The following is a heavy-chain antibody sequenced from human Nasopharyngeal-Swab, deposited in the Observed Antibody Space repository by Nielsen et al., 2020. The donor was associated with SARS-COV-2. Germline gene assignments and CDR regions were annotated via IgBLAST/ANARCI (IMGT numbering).Heavy chain of an antibody. CDR3: AKDISAVAGIIIDY. J-gene: IGHJ4*02. Sequence: SLKISCAASGFTFDDYAMHWVRQAPGKGLEWVSGISWNSGSIGYADSVKGRFTISRDNAKNSLYLQMNSLRAEDTALYYCAKDISAVAGIIIDYWGQGTLVTVSS. V-gene: IGHV3-9*01. D-gene: IGHD6-19*01. CDR1: GFTFDDYA. CDR2: ISWNSGSI.